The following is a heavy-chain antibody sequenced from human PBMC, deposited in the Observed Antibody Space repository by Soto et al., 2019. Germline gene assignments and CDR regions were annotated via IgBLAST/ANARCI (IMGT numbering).Heavy chain of an antibody. CDR3: ARDSPPFDY. CDR1: GYTFTSYD. V-gene: IGHV1-18*01. Sequence: GASVKVSCKASGYTFTSYDINWVRQAPGQGLEWMGWISAYNGNTKYAQKLQDRVTMTTDTSTNTAYMELRSLRSDDTAVYYCARDSPPFDYWGQGILVTVSS. J-gene: IGHJ4*02. CDR2: ISAYNGNT.